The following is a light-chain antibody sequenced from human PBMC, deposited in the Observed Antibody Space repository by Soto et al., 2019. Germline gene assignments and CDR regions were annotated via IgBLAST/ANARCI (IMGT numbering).Light chain of an antibody. J-gene: IGKJ2*01. CDR3: QQYKSLPYT. CDR1: QSISMW. CDR2: EAS. V-gene: IGKV1-5*03. Sequence: DIQMTQSPSTLSASVGDRVTITCRASQSISMWLAWYQQKPGKAPKFLIYEASNLQSGVPSRFSGIGSGTEFTLTISSLQPDDFATYYCQQYKSLPYTFGHGTKVDIK.